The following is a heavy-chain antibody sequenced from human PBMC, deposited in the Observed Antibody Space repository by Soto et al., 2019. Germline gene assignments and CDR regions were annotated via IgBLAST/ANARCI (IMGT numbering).Heavy chain of an antibody. CDR1: GFTVSGNY. CDR3: ARDRPARGRGYYYYGMDV. J-gene: IGHJ6*02. D-gene: IGHD3-3*01. CDR2: SYSDSTS. Sequence: EVQLVETGGGLIQPGGSLRLSCAASGFTVSGNYMSWVRQAPGKGLEWVSVSYSDSTSYYADSVKGRFTISRDNSKNALYLQMSSLSAEDTAVYFCARDRPARGRGYYYYGMDVWGQGTTVTVSS. V-gene: IGHV3-53*02.